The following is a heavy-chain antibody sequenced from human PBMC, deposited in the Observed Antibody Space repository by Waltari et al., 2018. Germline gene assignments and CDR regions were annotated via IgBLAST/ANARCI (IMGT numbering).Heavy chain of an antibody. CDR1: GYSISSGYY. Sequence: QVQLQESGPGLVKPSETLSLTCAVSGYSISSGYYWGWIRQPPGKGLEWIGSIYHSGSTYYNPSLKSRVTISVDTSKNQFSLKRSSVTAADTAVYYCARQSFIVVVMYWGQGTLVTVSS. V-gene: IGHV4-38-2*01. D-gene: IGHD2-21*01. J-gene: IGHJ4*02. CDR2: IYHSGST. CDR3: ARQSFIVVVMY.